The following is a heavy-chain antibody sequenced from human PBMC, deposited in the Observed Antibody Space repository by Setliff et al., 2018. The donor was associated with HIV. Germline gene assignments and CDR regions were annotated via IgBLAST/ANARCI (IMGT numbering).Heavy chain of an antibody. CDR3: ASNSGWLDY. D-gene: IGHD5-12*01. J-gene: IGHJ4*02. Sequence: PSETLSLTCTVSGGSISSDSYYWSWIRQPAGKGLEWIGRIYTSGSSNYNPSLKSRVTISLDTSKNQFSLKLSSVTAADTAVYYCASNSGWLDYWGQGTLVTVSS. V-gene: IGHV4-61*02. CDR2: IYTSGSS. CDR1: GGSISSDSYY.